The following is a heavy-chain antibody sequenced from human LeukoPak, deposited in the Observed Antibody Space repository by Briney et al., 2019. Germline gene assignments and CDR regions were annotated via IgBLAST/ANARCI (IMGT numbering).Heavy chain of an antibody. Sequence: QAGGSLRLSCAASGFTVSSNYMSWVRQAPGKGLDWVSVIYSGGNTYYADSVKGRFTISRDNSKNTPYLQMNSLRAEDTAVYFCAREPATYYFDSWGQGTLVTVSS. CDR2: IYSGGNT. CDR3: AREPATYYFDS. CDR1: GFTVSSNY. J-gene: IGHJ4*02. V-gene: IGHV3-66*01.